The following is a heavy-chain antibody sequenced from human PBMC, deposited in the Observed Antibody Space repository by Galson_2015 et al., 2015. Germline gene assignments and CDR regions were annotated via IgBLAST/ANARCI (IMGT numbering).Heavy chain of an antibody. CDR2: FDPEDGET. J-gene: IGHJ5*02. CDR1: GYTLTELS. D-gene: IGHD3-3*01. V-gene: IGHV1-24*01. Sequence: SVKVSCKVSGYTLTELSMHWVRQAPGKGLEWMGGFDPEDGETIYAQKFRGRVTMTEDTSTDTAYMELSSLRSEDTAVYYCATVPRHITTFGVVIHNWFDPWGQGTLVTVSS. CDR3: ATVPRHITTFGVVIHNWFDP.